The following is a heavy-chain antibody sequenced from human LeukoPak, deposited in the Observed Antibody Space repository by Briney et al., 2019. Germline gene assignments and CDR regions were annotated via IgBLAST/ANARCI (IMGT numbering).Heavy chain of an antibody. CDR2: IYHNGST. J-gene: IGHJ4*02. D-gene: IGHD3-10*01. V-gene: IGHV4-30-4*07. Sequence: SQTLSLTCTVSGGSISSGSYYWSWIRQPAGKGLEWIGYIYHNGSTYYNPSLKSRVTISEDTSKNQFSLKLSSVTAADTAVYYCARAEYYYGSGSYDSWGQGTLVTVSS. CDR1: GGSISSGSYY. CDR3: ARAEYYYGSGSYDS.